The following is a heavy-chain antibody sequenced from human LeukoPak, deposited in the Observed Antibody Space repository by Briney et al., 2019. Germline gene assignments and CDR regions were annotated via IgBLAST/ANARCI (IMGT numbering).Heavy chain of an antibody. CDR3: ARVHRTETTLWYYFDY. J-gene: IGHJ4*02. Sequence: LGESLKISCKGSGNSFNSNWIAWVRQTPGKGLEWMGIIYPGDSDTRYSPSFQGQVTISADKSINTAYLQWSSLKASDTAMFYCARVHRTETTLWYYFDYWGQGTLVTVSS. CDR1: GNSFNSNW. V-gene: IGHV5-51*01. CDR2: IYPGDSDT. D-gene: IGHD4-17*01.